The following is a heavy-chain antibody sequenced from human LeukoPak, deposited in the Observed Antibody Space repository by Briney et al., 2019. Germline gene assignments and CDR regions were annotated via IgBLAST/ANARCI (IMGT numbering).Heavy chain of an antibody. V-gene: IGHV4-31*03. CDR3: AIREDFRGGYFDS. CDR1: GGSISSGGYY. CDR2: IYYSGST. D-gene: IGHD1-26*01. Sequence: SQTLSLTCTVSGGSISSGGYYWSWIRQHPGKGLERIGYIYYSGSTYHNPSLKSRVTISVDTSENQFSLNLSSVTAADTAVFYCAIREDFRGGYFDSWGQGTLVTVSS. J-gene: IGHJ4*02.